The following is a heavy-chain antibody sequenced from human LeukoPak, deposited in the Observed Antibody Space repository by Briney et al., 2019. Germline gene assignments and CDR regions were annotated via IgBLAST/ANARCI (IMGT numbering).Heavy chain of an antibody. CDR3: ARGPRVAASPFDY. CDR1: GYTFTSYD. J-gene: IGHJ4*02. D-gene: IGHD2-15*01. Sequence: ASVKVSCKASGYTFTSYDINWVRQATGQGLEWMGWMNPNSGNTGYAQKFQGRVTITRNTSISTACMELSSLRSEDTAVYYCARGPRVAASPFDYWGQGTLVTVSS. CDR2: MNPNSGNT. V-gene: IGHV1-8*03.